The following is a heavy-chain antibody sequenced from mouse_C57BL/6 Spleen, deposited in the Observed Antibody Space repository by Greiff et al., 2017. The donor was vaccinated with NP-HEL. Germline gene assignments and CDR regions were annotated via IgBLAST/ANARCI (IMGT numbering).Heavy chain of an antibody. J-gene: IGHJ3*01. CDR3: APYGYDVRFAY. Sequence: VKLMESGAELARPGASVKMSCKASGYTFTSYTMHWVKQRPGQGLEWIGYINPSSGYTKYNQKFKDEATLTADKSSSTAYMQLSSLTSEDSAVYYCAPYGYDVRFAYWGQGTLVTVSA. V-gene: IGHV1-4*01. CDR1: GYTFTSYT. CDR2: INPSSGYT. D-gene: IGHD2-2*01.